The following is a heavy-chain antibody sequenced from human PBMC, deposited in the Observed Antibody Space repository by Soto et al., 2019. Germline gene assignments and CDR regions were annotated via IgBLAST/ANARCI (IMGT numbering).Heavy chain of an antibody. J-gene: IGHJ6*02. CDR2: IIPIFGTA. CDR1: GGTFSSYA. Sequence: SVKVSCKASGGTFSSYAISWVRQAPGQGLEWMGGIIPIFGTANYAQKFQGRVTITADESTSTAYMELSSLRSEDTAVYYCARSGDILTGGEGYYYYGMDVWGQGTTVTVSS. D-gene: IGHD3-9*01. V-gene: IGHV1-69*13. CDR3: ARSGDILTGGEGYYYYGMDV.